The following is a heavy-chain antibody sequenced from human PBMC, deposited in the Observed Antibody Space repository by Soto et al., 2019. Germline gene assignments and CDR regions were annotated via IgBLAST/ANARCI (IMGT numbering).Heavy chain of an antibody. CDR1: TFTFNQYN. V-gene: IGHV3-48*01. CDR2: ISITSSAK. CDR3: ARDGSDASSWTPYFDS. D-gene: IGHD6-13*01. Sequence: GGSLRLSSTVSTFTFNQYNWNWVRQAPGKGLEWVSYISITSSAKYYSNSVKGRFTISRDNAKDSLFLQMDSLRAEDTGVYYCARDGSDASSWTPYFDSWGQGALVTVSS. J-gene: IGHJ4*02.